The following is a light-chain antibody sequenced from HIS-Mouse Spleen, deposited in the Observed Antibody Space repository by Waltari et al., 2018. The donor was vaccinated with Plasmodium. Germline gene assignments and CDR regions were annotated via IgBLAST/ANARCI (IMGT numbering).Light chain of an antibody. CDR2: EDS. V-gene: IGLV3-10*01. CDR1: ALPKKY. J-gene: IGLJ3*02. Sequence: SYELTQPPSVSVSPGQTARITCHGDALPKKYAYWYQQKSGQAPVLGIYEDSKRPSGIPERFSGSSSGTMATLTISGAQVEDEADYYCYSTDSSGNHRVFGGGTKLTVL. CDR3: YSTDSSGNHRV.